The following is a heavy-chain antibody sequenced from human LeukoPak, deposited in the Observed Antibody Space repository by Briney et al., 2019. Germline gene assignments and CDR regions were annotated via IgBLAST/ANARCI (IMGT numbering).Heavy chain of an antibody. CDR1: GFTFSSYS. Sequence: GGSLRLSCAASGFTFSSYSMNWVRQAPGKGLEWVSSISSSSSYIYYAHSVKGRFTISRDNAKNSLYLQMNSLRAEDTAVYYCAREASSLYAFDIWGQGTMVTVSS. V-gene: IGHV3-21*01. CDR2: ISSSSSYI. CDR3: AREASSLYAFDI. D-gene: IGHD2-2*01. J-gene: IGHJ3*02.